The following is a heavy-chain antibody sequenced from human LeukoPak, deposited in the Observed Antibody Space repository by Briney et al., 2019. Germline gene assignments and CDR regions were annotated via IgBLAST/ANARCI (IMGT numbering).Heavy chain of an antibody. V-gene: IGHV1-46*01. CDR2: INPTGGGT. CDR1: GYTFPSYF. Sequence: ASVKVSCKASGYTFPSYFMHWVRQAPGQGLEWMGIINPTGGGTTYAQKFQGRVTMTRDTSTSTVHMELSGLRSEDTAVYYCARDQEGFDYWGQGTLVTVSS. J-gene: IGHJ4*02. CDR3: ARDQEGFDY.